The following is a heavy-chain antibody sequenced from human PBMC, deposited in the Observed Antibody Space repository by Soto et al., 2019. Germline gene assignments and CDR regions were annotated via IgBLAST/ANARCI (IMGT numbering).Heavy chain of an antibody. Sequence: ASVKVSCKASGYSFINYAMFWVRQAPGQRLAWMGWINAASGNTKYSQKFQGRVTITRDTLASTAYMELSSLRSEDTAIYYCARGESSGWTALDYWGQGALVTVSS. V-gene: IGHV1-3*01. J-gene: IGHJ4*02. CDR1: GYSFINYA. CDR3: ARGESSGWTALDY. D-gene: IGHD6-25*01. CDR2: INAASGNT.